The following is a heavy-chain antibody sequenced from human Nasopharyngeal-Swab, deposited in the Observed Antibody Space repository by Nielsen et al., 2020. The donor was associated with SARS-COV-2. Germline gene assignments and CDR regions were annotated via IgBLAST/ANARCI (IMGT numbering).Heavy chain of an antibody. CDR2: ITPIFGTA. V-gene: IGHV1-69*06. Sequence: WVRQAPGQGLEWMGGITPIFGTANYAQKFQGRVTITADKSTSTAYMELSSLRSEDTAVYYCARGSGDYYMDVWGKGTTVTVSS. CDR3: ARGSGDYYMDV. D-gene: IGHD3-3*01. J-gene: IGHJ6*03.